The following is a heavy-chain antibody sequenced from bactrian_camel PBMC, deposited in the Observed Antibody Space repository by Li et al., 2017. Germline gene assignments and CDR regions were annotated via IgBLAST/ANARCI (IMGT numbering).Heavy chain of an antibody. CDR1: GFTFSSYD. CDR2: IDSGGDST. J-gene: IGHJ4*01. Sequence: VQLVESGGGLVQPGGSLRLSSAASGFTFSSYDMSWVRQAPGKGLEWVSTIDSGGDSTHFADSVKGRFTISRDNAKNTLYLQMNSLKTEDSAMYYCGKGEYDSCSGSSCYVTYVYGGQGTQVTVS. D-gene: IGHD3*01. V-gene: IGHV3S40*01. CDR3: GKGEYDSCSGSSCYVTYVY.